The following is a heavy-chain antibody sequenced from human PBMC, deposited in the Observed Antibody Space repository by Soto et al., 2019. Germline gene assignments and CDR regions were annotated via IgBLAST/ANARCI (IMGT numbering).Heavy chain of an antibody. Sequence: EVQLVESGGGLAKPGGSLRLSCAASGFTFSSYSMNWVRQAPGKGLEWVSSISSSSSYIYYADSVKGRFTISRDNAKNSLYLQMNSLRAEDTAVYYCARQVEEGGYNEDYWGQGTLVTVSS. CDR1: GFTFSSYS. CDR2: ISSSSSYI. V-gene: IGHV3-21*01. CDR3: ARQVEEGGYNEDY. D-gene: IGHD1-1*01. J-gene: IGHJ4*02.